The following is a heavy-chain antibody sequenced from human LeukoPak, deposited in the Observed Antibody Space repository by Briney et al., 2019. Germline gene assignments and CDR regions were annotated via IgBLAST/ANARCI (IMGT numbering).Heavy chain of an antibody. CDR1: GFTFDDYA. CDR2: ISWNSGSI. Sequence: GRSLRLSCAASGFTFDDYAMHWVRQAPGKGLEWVLGISWNSGSIGYADSVKGRFTISRDNAKNSLYLQMNSLRAEDTALYYCAKDGRAAADYYYYYGMDVWGQGTTVTVSS. V-gene: IGHV3-9*01. D-gene: IGHD6-13*01. CDR3: AKDGRAAADYYYYYGMDV. J-gene: IGHJ6*02.